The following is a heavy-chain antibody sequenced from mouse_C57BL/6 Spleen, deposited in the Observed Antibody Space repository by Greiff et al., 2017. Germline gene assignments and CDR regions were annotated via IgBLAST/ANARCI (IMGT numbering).Heavy chain of an antibody. J-gene: IGHJ3*01. Sequence: EVKLEESGPGLVKPSQSLSLTCSVTGYSITSGYYWNWIRQFPGNKLEWMGYISYDGSNNYNPSLKNRISITRDTSKNQFFLKLNSVTTEDTATXYCAWDDGYRFAYWGQGTLVTVSA. D-gene: IGHD2-3*01. CDR1: GYSITSGYY. CDR3: AWDDGYRFAY. CDR2: ISYDGSN. V-gene: IGHV3-6*01.